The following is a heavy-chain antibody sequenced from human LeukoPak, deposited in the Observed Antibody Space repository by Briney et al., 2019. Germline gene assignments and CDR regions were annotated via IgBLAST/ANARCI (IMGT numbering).Heavy chain of an antibody. V-gene: IGHV5-51*01. CDR2: IFPGDSDT. CDR3: VRGPKKSEIYFDN. Sequence: LGGSPLTYCQGSGCRFTSYWLGWVRPVPGKGPEWMGTIFPGDSDTRYSPSFQGRLNISAHKSITIASLHWRSVHASDSGMYYCVRGPKKSEIYFDNWGEGTLVTVSS. J-gene: IGHJ4*02. CDR1: GCRFTSYW.